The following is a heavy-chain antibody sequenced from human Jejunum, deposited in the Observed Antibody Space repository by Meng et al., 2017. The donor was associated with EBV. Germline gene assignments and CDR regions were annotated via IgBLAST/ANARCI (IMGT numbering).Heavy chain of an antibody. CDR1: GGSFRGYY. CDR3: RNAFCSAGGCSDN. V-gene: IGHV4-34*01. CDR2: INESGST. D-gene: IGHD2-15*01. J-gene: IGHJ4*02. Sequence: QVHLQQGGAGLLKSSETLSLPCAVYGGSFRGYYWSWIRQPPGKRLEWIGEINESGSTNYNPSLKSRVTILMDTSKNQFSLKLSSVTAADTAVYYCRNAFCSAGGCSDNWGQGTLVTVAS.